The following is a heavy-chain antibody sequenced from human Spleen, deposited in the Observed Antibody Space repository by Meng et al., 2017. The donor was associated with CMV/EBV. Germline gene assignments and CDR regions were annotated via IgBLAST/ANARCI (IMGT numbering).Heavy chain of an antibody. J-gene: IGHJ4*02. CDR1: GFTFSSYE. V-gene: IGHV3-48*03. CDR3: ARAGLGYCSVTSCYNDY. Sequence: GESLKISCAASGFTFSSYEMNWVRQAPGKGLEWISYIFNSGSTIYYADSVKGRFTISRDNAKNSLYLQMNSLRAEDTAMYYCARAGLGYCSVTSCYNDYWGQGTLVTVSS. CDR2: IFNSGSTI. D-gene: IGHD2-2*02.